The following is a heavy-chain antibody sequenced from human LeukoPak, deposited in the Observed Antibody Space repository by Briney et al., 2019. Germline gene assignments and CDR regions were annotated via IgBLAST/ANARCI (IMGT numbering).Heavy chain of an antibody. Sequence: SETLSLTCAVYGGSFSGYYWSWIRQPPGKGLEWIGEINHSGSTNYNPSLKSRVTISVDTSKNQFSLKLSSVTAADTAVYYCARLVATKRGAFDYWGQGTLVTVSS. CDR3: ARLVATKRGAFDY. CDR2: INHSGST. D-gene: IGHD5-12*01. J-gene: IGHJ4*02. CDR1: GGSFSGYY. V-gene: IGHV4-34*01.